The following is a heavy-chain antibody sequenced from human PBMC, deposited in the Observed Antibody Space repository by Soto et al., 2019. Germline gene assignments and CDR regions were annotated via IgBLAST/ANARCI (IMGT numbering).Heavy chain of an antibody. D-gene: IGHD6-19*01. Sequence: SETLSLTCTVSGGSISSYYWSWIRQPPGKGLEWIGYIYYSGSTNYNPSLKSRVTISVDTSKNQFSLRLSSVTAADTAVYYCAREGPSSGWYDHWGQGTLVTVSP. CDR1: GGSISSYY. V-gene: IGHV4-59*01. CDR2: IYYSGST. J-gene: IGHJ5*02. CDR3: AREGPSSGWYDH.